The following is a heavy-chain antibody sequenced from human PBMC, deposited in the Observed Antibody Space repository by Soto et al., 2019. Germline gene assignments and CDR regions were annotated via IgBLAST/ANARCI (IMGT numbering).Heavy chain of an antibody. D-gene: IGHD5-12*01. Sequence: QVQLVESGGGVVQPGRSLRLSCAASGFTFSSYGMHWVRQAPGKGLEWVAVIWYDGSNKYYADSVKGRFTISRDNSKNTLYLQMNSLRAEDTAVYYCAREILVAYYYYGMDVWGQGTTVTVSS. CDR3: AREILVAYYYYGMDV. J-gene: IGHJ6*02. V-gene: IGHV3-33*01. CDR2: IWYDGSNK. CDR1: GFTFSSYG.